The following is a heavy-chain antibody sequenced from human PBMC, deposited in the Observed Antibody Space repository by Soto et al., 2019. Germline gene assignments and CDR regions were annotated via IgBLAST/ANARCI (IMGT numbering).Heavy chain of an antibody. CDR1: GYSFANYW. J-gene: IGHJ4*02. Sequence: PGESLKISCKGSGYSFANYWISWVRQMPGKGLEWMGRIDPSDSYTNYSPSFQGHVTISADKSISTAYLQWNSLKASDTAMYYCARHSFGYSSSSTLDYWGQGTLVTVSS. CDR3: ARHSFGYSSSSTLDY. CDR2: IDPSDSYT. V-gene: IGHV5-10-1*01. D-gene: IGHD6-6*01.